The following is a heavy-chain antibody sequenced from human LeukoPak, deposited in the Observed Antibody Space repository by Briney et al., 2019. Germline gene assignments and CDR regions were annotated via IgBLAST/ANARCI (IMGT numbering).Heavy chain of an antibody. J-gene: IGHJ3*01. D-gene: IGHD5-12*01. CDR3: VRDPGYGALDV. Sequence: GGSLRLSCAASGFTFSNDWMAWVRQGPGKGLEWVALIKEDGTQKNYVDSVKGRFTISRDNAKSSLYLQMNSLRAEDTALYYCVRDPGYGALDVWGQGTMVTVSS. CDR1: GFTFSNDW. CDR2: IKEDGTQK. V-gene: IGHV3-7*01.